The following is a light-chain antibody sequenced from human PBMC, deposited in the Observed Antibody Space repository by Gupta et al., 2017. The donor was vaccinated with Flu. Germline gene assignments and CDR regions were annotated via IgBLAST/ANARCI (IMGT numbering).Light chain of an antibody. V-gene: IGKV3-15*01. CDR2: GVS. CDR1: QSVRNN. J-gene: IGKJ4*01. Sequence: ETVMTQSPATLSVSPGKSATLSCRASQSVRNNYLGWYQQKPGQAPRLLIYGVSTRATGVPARFSGSGSGTEFTLTISSLQSEDFAVYFCQQESSWPLTFGGGTKVEIK. CDR3: QQESSWPLT.